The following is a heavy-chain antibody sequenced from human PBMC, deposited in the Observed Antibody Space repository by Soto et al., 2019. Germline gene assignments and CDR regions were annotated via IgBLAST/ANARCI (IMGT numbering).Heavy chain of an antibody. V-gene: IGHV1-18*01. Sequence: QVQLVQSGAEVKKPGASVKVSCKASGYTFNNYGISCVRQAPGQGLEWMGWIGPYTGNPDNAQNFQGRVTMTTDTSTNTAYLELRRLRSDDTALYYFTKCYCSVGSCYTCWHFDLWGRGTLVTVAS. J-gene: IGHJ2*01. CDR3: TKCYCSVGSCYTCWHFDL. CDR2: IGPYTGNP. CDR1: GYTFNNYG. D-gene: IGHD2-15*01.